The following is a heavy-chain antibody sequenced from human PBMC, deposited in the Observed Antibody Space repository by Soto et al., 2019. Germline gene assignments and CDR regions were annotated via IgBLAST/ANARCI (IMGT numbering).Heavy chain of an antibody. J-gene: IGHJ4*02. Sequence: ASVKVSCKASGYTFSSLGIHWVRQAPGQRLEWMGWINAGNGDTSYSQKFQGRLTITRDTSASTAYMELSRLRSEDTAVYYCTRPSAVAGPFQLDYWGQGTLVTVSS. CDR3: TRPSAVAGPFQLDY. D-gene: IGHD6-19*01. CDR1: GYTFSSLG. CDR2: INAGNGDT. V-gene: IGHV1-3*01.